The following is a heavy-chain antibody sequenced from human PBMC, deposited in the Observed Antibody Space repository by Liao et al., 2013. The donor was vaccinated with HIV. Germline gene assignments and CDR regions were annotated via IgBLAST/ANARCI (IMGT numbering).Heavy chain of an antibody. V-gene: IGHV4-30-4*01. CDR3: AREEELGDLEWFLSS. Sequence: QVQLQESGPGLVRPSQTLSLSCTASGESINSVPYYWSWIRLPPGKGPEWIGHIYYSGSADYNPSLKSRVSISLDTSKNQFSLKLSSVTAADTAVYYCAREEELGDLEWFLSSWGQGTRVTVSS. J-gene: IGHJ4*02. D-gene: IGHD3-3*01. CDR2: IYYSGSA. CDR1: GESINSVPYY.